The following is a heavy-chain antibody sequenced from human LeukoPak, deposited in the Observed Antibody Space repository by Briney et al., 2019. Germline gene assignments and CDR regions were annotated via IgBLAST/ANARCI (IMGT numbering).Heavy chain of an antibody. V-gene: IGHV4-59*01. CDR3: ARAYGSGSYYVN. Sequence: SETLSLTCAVYGGSFSSYYWSWIRQPPGKGLEWIGYIYYSGSTNYNPSLKSRVTISVDTSKNQFSLKLSSVTAADTAVYYCARAYGSGSYYVNWGQGTLVTVSS. CDR1: GGSFSSYY. J-gene: IGHJ4*02. CDR2: IYYSGST. D-gene: IGHD3-10*01.